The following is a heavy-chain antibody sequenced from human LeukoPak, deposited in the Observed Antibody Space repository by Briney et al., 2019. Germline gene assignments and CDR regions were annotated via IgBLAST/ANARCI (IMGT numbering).Heavy chain of an antibody. CDR1: GGTFSSHA. J-gene: IGHJ4*02. D-gene: IGHD2-2*01. Sequence: SVKVSCKASGGTFSSHAISWVRQAPGQGLEWMGGIIPIFGTANYAQKFQGRVTITADESTSTAYMELSSLRSEDTAVYYCARTLGYCSSTSCYWDYWGQGTLVTVSS. CDR2: IIPIFGTA. V-gene: IGHV1-69*13. CDR3: ARTLGYCSSTSCYWDY.